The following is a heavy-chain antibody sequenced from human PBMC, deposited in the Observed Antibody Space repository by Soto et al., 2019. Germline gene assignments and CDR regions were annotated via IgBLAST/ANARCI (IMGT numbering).Heavy chain of an antibody. J-gene: IGHJ4*02. V-gene: IGHV3-23*01. Sequence: PGGSLRLSCAASGFTFNNYAMGWVRQAPGKGLEWVSAITDSGDDTYYIDSVKGRFTISRDNSKSTLYLQMNSLRAEDTAIYYCAKLGSSSCSPHYYFDYWGQGTLVTVSS. D-gene: IGHD2-2*01. CDR1: GFTFNNYA. CDR2: ITDSGDDT. CDR3: AKLGSSSCSPHYYFDY.